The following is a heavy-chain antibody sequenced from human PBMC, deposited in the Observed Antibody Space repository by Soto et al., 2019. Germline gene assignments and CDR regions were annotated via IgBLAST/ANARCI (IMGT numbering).Heavy chain of an antibody. D-gene: IGHD2-2*01. V-gene: IGHV3-30*03. CDR2: ISYDGSNK. CDR3: ATSVAPSRRGDAFDI. CDR1: GFTFSSYG. Sequence: QVQLVESGGGVVQPGRSLRLSCAASGFTFSSYGMHWVRQAPGKGLEWVAVISYDGSNKYYADSVKGRFTISRDNSKNTLYLPMNSVRAEDTAVYYCATSVAPSRRGDAFDIWGQGTMVTVSS. J-gene: IGHJ3*02.